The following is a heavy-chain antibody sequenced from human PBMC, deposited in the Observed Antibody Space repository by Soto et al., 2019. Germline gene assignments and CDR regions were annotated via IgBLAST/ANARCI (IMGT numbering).Heavy chain of an antibody. Sequence: SVKVSCKASGGTFSDFTINWVRQAPGQRLEWMGGIIPIFDTANYAEKFQGRVTITADESTSTSFMEVSSLRSEDTAVYYCARNGTQTGYSYGMDVWGQGTTVTVSS. J-gene: IGHJ6*02. CDR1: GGTFSDFT. D-gene: IGHD1-1*01. V-gene: IGHV1-69*13. CDR2: IIPIFDTA. CDR3: ARNGTQTGYSYGMDV.